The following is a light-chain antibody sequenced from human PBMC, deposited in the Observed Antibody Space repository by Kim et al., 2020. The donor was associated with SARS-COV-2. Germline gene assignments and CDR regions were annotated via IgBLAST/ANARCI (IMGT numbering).Light chain of an antibody. CDR2: ESY. CDR1: SGSIVSYD. Sequence: GKTITISCTRSSGSIVSYDVQWFQQRPGSIPTTVIYESYQRPSGVPDRFSGSIDRSSNSASLTISGLKTEDEADYYCQSRDANIWVFGGGTKLTVL. CDR3: QSRDANIWV. V-gene: IGLV6-57*01. J-gene: IGLJ3*02.